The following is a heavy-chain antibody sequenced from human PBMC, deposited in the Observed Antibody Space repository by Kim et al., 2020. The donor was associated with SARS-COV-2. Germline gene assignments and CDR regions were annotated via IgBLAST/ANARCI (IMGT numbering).Heavy chain of an antibody. CDR1: GGSISSYY. CDR3: ARDVGGNSGPYYGMDV. D-gene: IGHD2-21*02. V-gene: IGHV4-59*13. CDR2: IYYSGST. Sequence: SETLSLTCTVSGGSISSYYWSWIRQPPGKGLEWIGYIYYSGSTNYNPSLKSRVTISVDTSKNQFSLKLSSVTAADTAVYYCARDVGGNSGPYYGMDVWGQGTTVTVSS. J-gene: IGHJ6*02.